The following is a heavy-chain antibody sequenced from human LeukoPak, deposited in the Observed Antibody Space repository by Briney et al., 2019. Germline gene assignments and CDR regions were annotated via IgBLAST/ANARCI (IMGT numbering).Heavy chain of an antibody. V-gene: IGHV1-18*01. D-gene: IGHD3/OR15-3a*01. J-gene: IGHJ6*03. CDR1: GYTFTSYG. CDR3: ARGPRVFGPLPGYYYMDV. Sequence: GASVKVSCKASGYTFTSYGISRVRQAPGQGLEWMGWISAYNGNTNYAQKLQGRVTMTTDTSTSTAYMELRSLRSDDTAVYYCARGPRVFGPLPGYYYMDVWGKGTTVTVSS. CDR2: ISAYNGNT.